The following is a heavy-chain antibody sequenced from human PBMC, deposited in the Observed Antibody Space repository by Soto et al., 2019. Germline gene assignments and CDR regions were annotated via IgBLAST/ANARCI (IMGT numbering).Heavy chain of an antibody. CDR1: GFTFTSYG. J-gene: IGHJ4*02. CDR3: AKTGYSNLDF. D-gene: IGHD4-4*01. CDR2: IAYDGNTR. V-gene: IGHV3-30*18. Sequence: QVQLVESGGGVVQPGRSLRLSCAASGFTFTSYGIHWVRQAPGKGLEWVAVIAYDGNTRYNSDSVKGRFTVSRDNSKSTVYLQLNSLRPEDTAMYYCAKTGYSNLDFWGQGTLVTVSS.